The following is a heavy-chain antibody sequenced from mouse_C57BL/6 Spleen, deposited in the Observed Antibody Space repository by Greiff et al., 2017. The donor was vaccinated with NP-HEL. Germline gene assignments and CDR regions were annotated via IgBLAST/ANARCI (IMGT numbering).Heavy chain of an antibody. CDR1: GYSITSGYY. Sequence: ESGPGLVKPSQSLSLTCSVTGYSITSGYYWNWIRQFPGNKLEWMGYISYDGSNNYNSSLKNRISITRDTSKNQFFLKLNSVTTEDTATYYCARDLDYYGSGYFDVWGTGTTVTVSS. D-gene: IGHD1-1*01. V-gene: IGHV3-6*01. CDR3: ARDLDYYGSGYFDV. CDR2: ISYDGSN. J-gene: IGHJ1*03.